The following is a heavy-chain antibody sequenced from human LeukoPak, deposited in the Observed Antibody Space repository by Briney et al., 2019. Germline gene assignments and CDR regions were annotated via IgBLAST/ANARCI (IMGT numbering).Heavy chain of an antibody. D-gene: IGHD2-15*01. Sequence: GASVSVSCTASGYTFTRYDINGVRQAPGQGLEWMGWMNPKSGNTGHAQKFQGRVTITRDTSISTVYMELSSLRSEDTAVYFCARVDGSPDYWGQGTLVTVSS. CDR2: MNPKSGNT. CDR3: ARVDGSPDY. V-gene: IGHV1-8*03. CDR1: GYTFTRYD. J-gene: IGHJ4*02.